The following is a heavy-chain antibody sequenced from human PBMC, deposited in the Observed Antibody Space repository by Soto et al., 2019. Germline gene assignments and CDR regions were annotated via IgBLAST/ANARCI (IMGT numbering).Heavy chain of an antibody. Sequence: PSETLSLTCTVSGGSGSSEHDYWNWIRQPPGKGLEWIGYFYYTGSTNYNPSLESRLTMSVDMSKNHFSLKLSSVTAADTAVYYCAGGTDGKKVAYWGQGTLVTVSS. J-gene: IGHJ4*02. CDR2: FYYTGST. CDR3: AGGTDGKKVAY. CDR1: GGSGSSEHDY. V-gene: IGHV4-61*03. D-gene: IGHD5-12*01.